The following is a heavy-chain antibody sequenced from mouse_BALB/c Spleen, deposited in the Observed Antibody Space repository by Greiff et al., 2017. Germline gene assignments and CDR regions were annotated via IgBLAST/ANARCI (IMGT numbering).Heavy chain of an antibody. CDR1: GFTFSSFG. Sequence: EVKLMESGGGLVQPGGSRKLSCAASGFTFSSFGMHWVRQAPEKGLEWVAYISSGSSTIYYADTVKGRFTISRDNPKNTLFLQMTSLRSEDTAMYYCARSDYGNYRFAYWGQGTLVTVSA. CDR3: ARSDYGNYRFAY. V-gene: IGHV5-17*02. CDR2: ISSGSSTI. J-gene: IGHJ3*01. D-gene: IGHD2-1*01.